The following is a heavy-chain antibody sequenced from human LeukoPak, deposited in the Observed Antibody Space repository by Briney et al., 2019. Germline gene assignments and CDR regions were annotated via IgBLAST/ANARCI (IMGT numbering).Heavy chain of an antibody. J-gene: IGHJ6*03. CDR3: AKGLKTAVGPYKGYHYYMDV. D-gene: IGHD5-18*01. Sequence: PGGSLRLSCAASGFTFNNAWMSWVRQAPGKGLEWVSTINDRGIATYYADSVKGRFTISRDNSKNTLSLQVSSLRAEDTAIYYCAKGLKTAVGPYKGYHYYMDVWGKGTTVTVSS. V-gene: IGHV3-23*01. CDR1: GFTFNNAW. CDR2: INDRGIAT.